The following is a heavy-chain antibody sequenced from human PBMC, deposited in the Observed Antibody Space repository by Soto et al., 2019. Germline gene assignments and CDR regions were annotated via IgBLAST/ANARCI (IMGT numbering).Heavy chain of an antibody. J-gene: IGHJ3*02. Sequence: SETLSLTCAVYGGSFSGYYWSWIRQPPGKGLEWIGEINHSGSTNYNPSLKRRVTISVDTSKNQFSLKLSSVTAADTVVSYCARGGWNVVVPAAISDDAFDIWGQGTMVTVSS. D-gene: IGHD2-2*01. CDR1: GGSFSGYY. CDR3: ARGGWNVVVPAAISDDAFDI. CDR2: INHSGST. V-gene: IGHV4-34*01.